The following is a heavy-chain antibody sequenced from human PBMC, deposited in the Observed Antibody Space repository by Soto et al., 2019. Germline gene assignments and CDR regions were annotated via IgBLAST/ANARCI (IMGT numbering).Heavy chain of an antibody. V-gene: IGHV4-39*07. CDR2: IYYSGST. CDR3: ARGSTVVTDYYYGMDV. D-gene: IGHD4-17*01. CDR1: GGSISSSSYY. Sequence: PSETLSLTCTVSGGSISSSSYYWGWIRQHPGKGLEWIGSIYYSGSTYYNPSLKSRVTISVDTSKNQFSLKLSSVTAADTAVYYCARGSTVVTDYYYGMDVWGQGTTVTVSS. J-gene: IGHJ6*02.